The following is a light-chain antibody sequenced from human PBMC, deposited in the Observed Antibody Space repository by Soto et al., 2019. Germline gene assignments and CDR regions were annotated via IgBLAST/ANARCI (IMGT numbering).Light chain of an antibody. Sequence: DLQMTQSPSSLSASVGDRVTITCQASQDISNYLNWYQQKPGKAPKLLIYDAANFETGVPSRFSGSGSGTDFTFTISSLQPEDIASYYCQQYDNLLITFGQGTRLEIK. V-gene: IGKV1-33*01. J-gene: IGKJ5*01. CDR2: DAA. CDR1: QDISNY. CDR3: QQYDNLLIT.